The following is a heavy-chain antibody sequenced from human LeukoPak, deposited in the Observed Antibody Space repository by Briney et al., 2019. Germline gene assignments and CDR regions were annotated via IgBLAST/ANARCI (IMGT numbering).Heavy chain of an antibody. CDR1: GYIFTSYW. J-gene: IGHJ6*02. Sequence: GASLKISCKGSGYIFTSYWIGWVRQLPGKGLEWMGIIYPGDSDTRYNPSFQGQVTISADKSISTAYLQWSSLKASDTAMYYCALQDIVATTEGYYYGMDVWGQGTTVTVSS. CDR2: IYPGDSDT. CDR3: ALQDIVATTEGYYYGMDV. D-gene: IGHD5-12*01. V-gene: IGHV5-51*01.